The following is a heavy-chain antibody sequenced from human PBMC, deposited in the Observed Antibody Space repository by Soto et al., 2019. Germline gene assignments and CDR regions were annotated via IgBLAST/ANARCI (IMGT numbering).Heavy chain of an antibody. J-gene: IGHJ4*02. D-gene: IGHD5-18*01. CDR1: GYTFSDYY. CDR3: ARGPRTQLWFPNVY. V-gene: IGHV1-2*02. CDR2: ISPKSGGT. Sequence: GASVKVSFKASGYTFSDYYLHWLRQAPGQGLEWMGWISPKSGGTHYAPKFEGRVTLATDTSISTAFMELSRLTSDDTAVYYCARGPRTQLWFPNVYWGQGTLVTVSS.